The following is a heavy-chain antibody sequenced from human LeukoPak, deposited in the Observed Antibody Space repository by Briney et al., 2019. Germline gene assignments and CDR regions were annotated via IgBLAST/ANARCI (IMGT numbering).Heavy chain of an antibody. Sequence: PSETLSLTCTVSGGSISSYYWSWIRQPPGKGLEWIGYIYYSGSTNYNPSLKSRVTISVDTSKNQFSLKLSSVTAADTAVYYCCRYSYGPRGFDYWGQGTLVTVSS. CDR3: CRYSYGPRGFDY. CDR1: GGSISSYY. V-gene: IGHV4-59*01. D-gene: IGHD5-18*01. CDR2: IYYSGST. J-gene: IGHJ4*02.